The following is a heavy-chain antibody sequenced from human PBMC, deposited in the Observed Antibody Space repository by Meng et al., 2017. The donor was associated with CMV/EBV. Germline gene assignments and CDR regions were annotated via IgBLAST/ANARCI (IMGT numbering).Heavy chain of an antibody. CDR1: GGTFSSYA. CDR2: IIPIFGTA. V-gene: IGHV1-69*05. Sequence: SVKVSCKASGGTFSSYAISWVRQAPGQGLEWMGGIIPIFGTANYAQKFQGRVTITTDESTSTAYMELSSLRSEDTAVYYCARVEMATSIRDHYSMDVWGQGTTVTVSS. J-gene: IGHJ6*02. D-gene: IGHD5-24*01. CDR3: ARVEMATSIRDHYSMDV.